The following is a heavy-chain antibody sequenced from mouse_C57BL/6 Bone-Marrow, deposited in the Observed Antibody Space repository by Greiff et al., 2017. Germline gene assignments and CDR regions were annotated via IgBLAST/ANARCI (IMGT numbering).Heavy chain of an antibody. J-gene: IGHJ4*01. Sequence: QVQLQQPGAELVKPGASVKLSCKASGYTFTSYWMQWVKQRPGQGLEWIGEIDPSGSYTNYNQKFKGKATLTVDTSSSTAYMQLRSLTSGDSAVYYCARERADYPYDALDYWGQGTSVTVSS. CDR1: GYTFTSYW. D-gene: IGHD1-1*02. CDR2: IDPSGSYT. V-gene: IGHV1-50*01. CDR3: ARERADYPYDALDY.